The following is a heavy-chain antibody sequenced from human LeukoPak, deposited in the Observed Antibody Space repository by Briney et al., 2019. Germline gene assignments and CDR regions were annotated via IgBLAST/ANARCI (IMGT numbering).Heavy chain of an antibody. CDR2: IIPIFGTA. D-gene: IGHD4-23*01. CDR3: ARESYGGNSAVDY. CDR1: GGTFSSYA. J-gene: IGHJ4*02. V-gene: IGHV1-69*05. Sequence: SVKVSCKASGGTFSSYAISWVRQAPGQGLEWMERIIPIFGTANYAQKFQGRVTITTDESTSTAYMELSSLRSEDTAVYYCARESYGGNSAVDYWGQGTLVTVSS.